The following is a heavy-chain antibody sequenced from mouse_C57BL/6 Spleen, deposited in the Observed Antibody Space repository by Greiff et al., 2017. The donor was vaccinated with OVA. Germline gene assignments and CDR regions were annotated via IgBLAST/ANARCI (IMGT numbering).Heavy chain of an antibody. D-gene: IGHD2-1*01. Sequence: VQRVESGPGLVAPSQSLSITCTVSGFSLTSYGVHWVRQPPGQGLEWLVVIWSDGSTTYNSALKSILSISKDNSKSQVFLKMNSLQTDDTAMYYCARLGNYYYAMDYWGQGTSVTVSS. CDR2: IWSDGST. CDR1: GFSLTSYG. J-gene: IGHJ4*01. V-gene: IGHV2-6*03. CDR3: ARLGNYYYAMDY.